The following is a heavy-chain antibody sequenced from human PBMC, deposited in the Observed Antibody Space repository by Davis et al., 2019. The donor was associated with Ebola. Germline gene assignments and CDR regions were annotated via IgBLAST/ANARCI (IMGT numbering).Heavy chain of an antibody. Sequence: SETLSLTCIVSGGSISSSSYYWGWIRQPPGKGLEWIGSLYYDGTTYYNPSFNRRVTIYVDTSKNQFSLRLSSETAAETAVYYCARLRDYYDSSGYAFDIWGQGTMVTVSS. V-gene: IGHV4-39*01. D-gene: IGHD3-22*01. J-gene: IGHJ3*02. CDR1: GGSISSSSYY. CDR2: LYYDGTT. CDR3: ARLRDYYDSSGYAFDI.